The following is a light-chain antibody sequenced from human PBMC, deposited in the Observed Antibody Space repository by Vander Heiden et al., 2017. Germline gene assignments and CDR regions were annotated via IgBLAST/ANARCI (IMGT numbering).Light chain of an antibody. J-gene: IGKJ1*01. CDR1: QNIHSW. V-gene: IGKV1-5*03. Sequence: DIQMTQSPSTLSADAGDRVTITCRASQNIHSWLAWYQQKPGKAPKLLIYKASNLESGVPSRFAGSGSETEFTLTISSLQPDDFATYYCQQHNTFPWTFGQWTRVEVK. CDR3: QQHNTFPWT. CDR2: KAS.